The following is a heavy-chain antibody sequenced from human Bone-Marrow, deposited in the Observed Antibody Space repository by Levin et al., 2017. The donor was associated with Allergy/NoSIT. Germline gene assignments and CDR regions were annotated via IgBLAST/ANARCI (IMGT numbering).Heavy chain of an antibody. CDR2: IAKDETTI. Sequence: SGGSLRLSCAASGFRFSAYDMHWVRQTPGKGPEWLGYIAKDETTIYYADSVRGRFTLSRDNSKGTVDLQMNSLRTEDSAVYYCARDFRWLVDHWGQGTLVTVSS. CDR1: GFRFSAYD. V-gene: IGHV3-30*04. D-gene: IGHD5-24*01. CDR3: ARDFRWLVDH. J-gene: IGHJ4*02.